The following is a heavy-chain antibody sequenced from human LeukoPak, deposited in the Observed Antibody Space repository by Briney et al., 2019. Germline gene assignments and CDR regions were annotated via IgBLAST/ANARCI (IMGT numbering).Heavy chain of an antibody. V-gene: IGHV4-59*01. CDR2: IYYSGST. CDR1: GGSIRSYS. J-gene: IGHJ5*02. Sequence: SETLSLTCTVSGGSIRSYSWSWIRQPPGQGLEWIGYIYYSGSTNYNPSLQSRVTISVDTSKNQFSLKLSSVTAADTALYYCARYGLGIRGFDPWGQGTLVTVSS. D-gene: IGHD7-27*01. CDR3: ARYGLGIRGFDP.